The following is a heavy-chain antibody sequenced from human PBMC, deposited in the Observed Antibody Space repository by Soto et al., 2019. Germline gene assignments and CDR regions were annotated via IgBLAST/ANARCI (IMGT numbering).Heavy chain of an antibody. J-gene: IGHJ4*01. D-gene: IGHD3-22*01. CDR2: ISDDGSTE. V-gene: IGHV3-30*03. Sequence: HPGGSLRLSCAVSGVTFSRYGMHWVRQAPGKGLEWVAVISDDGSTEYYADSVKGRFIISRDNPKNTLYLEMNSLKTEDTGVYYCTTDSYITIITVRFDYWGHGTLVTVSS. CDR1: GVTFSRYG. CDR3: TTDSYITIITVRFDY.